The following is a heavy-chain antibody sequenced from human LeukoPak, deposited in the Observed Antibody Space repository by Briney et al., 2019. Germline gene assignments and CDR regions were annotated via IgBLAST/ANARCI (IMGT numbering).Heavy chain of an antibody. Sequence: ASVKVSAKASGYTFTSYDINWVRQATGQGLEWMGWINPNSGGTNYAQKFQGRVTMTRDTSISTAYMELSRLRSDDTAVYYCATLSVTGTSKNWGQGTLVTVSS. J-gene: IGHJ4*02. CDR1: GYTFTSYD. D-gene: IGHD6-19*01. V-gene: IGHV1-2*02. CDR3: ATLSVTGTSKN. CDR2: INPNSGGT.